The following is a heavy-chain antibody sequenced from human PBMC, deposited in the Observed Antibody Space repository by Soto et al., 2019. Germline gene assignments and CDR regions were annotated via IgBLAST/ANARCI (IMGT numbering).Heavy chain of an antibody. CDR1: GFTFSYYW. CDR3: DY. V-gene: IGHV3-23*01. CDR2: FCGGGGSK. J-gene: IGHJ4*02. Sequence: GGSLRLSCAASGFTFSYYWMSWVRQAPGKGLEWVAAFCGGGGSKYYADSVKGRFIISRDNSNNTLYLQMNSLRAEDTALYYFDYWGQGTLVTVSS.